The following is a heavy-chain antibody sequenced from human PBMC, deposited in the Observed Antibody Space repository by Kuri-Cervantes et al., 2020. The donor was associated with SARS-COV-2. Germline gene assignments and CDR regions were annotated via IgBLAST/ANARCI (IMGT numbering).Heavy chain of an antibody. CDR2: IRSKAYGGTT. J-gene: IGHJ4*02. V-gene: IGHV3-49*04. CDR3: TRDDFWSGYLNY. Sequence: QTLSLTCAASGFTFSSYSMNWVRQAPGKGLEWAGFIRSKAYGGTTEYAASVKGRFTISRDDSKSIAYLQMNSLKTEDTAVYYCTRDDFWSGYLNYWGQGTLVTDSS. CDR1: GFTFSSYS. D-gene: IGHD3-3*01.